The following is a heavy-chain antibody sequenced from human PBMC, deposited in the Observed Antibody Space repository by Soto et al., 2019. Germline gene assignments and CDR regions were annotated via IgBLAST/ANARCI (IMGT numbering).Heavy chain of an antibody. Sequence: QVQLVESGGGVVQPGKSLRLSCTASGFIFSNYSMHWVRQAPGKGLEWLSVISKDGSAKYYAVSVEGRFTISRDNSKNTVDLQLNSLRPEDTAIYYCASAGYYDRSGHPDNWFDPWGQGILVSVSS. D-gene: IGHD3-22*01. CDR2: ISKDGSAK. CDR3: ASAGYYDRSGHPDNWFDP. V-gene: IGHV3-30-3*01. J-gene: IGHJ5*02. CDR1: GFIFSNYS.